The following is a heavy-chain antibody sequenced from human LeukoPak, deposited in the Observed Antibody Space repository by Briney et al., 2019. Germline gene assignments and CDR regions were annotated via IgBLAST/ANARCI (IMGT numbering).Heavy chain of an antibody. CDR1: GYTFTNNY. CDR3: ARDYYGGHNLYNFYF. Sequence: GSVMVSCKESGYTFTNNYIHWVRQALGEGGEWMGVINPTGGRTTYAKKFQRRFTMTRDTSTNTVYTELSSLRSDDTAVYYCARDYYGGHNLYNFYFWWQGTRVIVAS. D-gene: IGHD3-10*01. V-gene: IGHV1-46*01. CDR2: INPTGGRT. J-gene: IGHJ4*02.